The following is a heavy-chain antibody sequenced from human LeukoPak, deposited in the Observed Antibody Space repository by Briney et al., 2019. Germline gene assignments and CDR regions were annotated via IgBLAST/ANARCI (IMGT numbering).Heavy chain of an antibody. CDR2: ISYDGSNK. CDR1: GFTFSSYA. D-gene: IGHD6-19*01. V-gene: IGHV3-30-3*01. Sequence: GGSLRLSCAASGFTFSSYAMHWVRQAPGKGLEWVVVISYDGSNKYYADSVKGRFTISRDNSKNTLYLQMNSLRAEDTAVYYCARGASGWYSDYWGQGTLVTVSS. J-gene: IGHJ4*02. CDR3: ARGASGWYSDY.